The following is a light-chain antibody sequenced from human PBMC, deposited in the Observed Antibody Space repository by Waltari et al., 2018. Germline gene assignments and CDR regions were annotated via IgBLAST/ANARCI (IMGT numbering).Light chain of an antibody. Sequence: QSDLPHPPSSSVSPSQSVTISCTVPTSPRSVSPSFSFSPPPPGKAPKLMIYEVYTRPSGVPVRFSGSHSGNTSSLTVSGLQAEDESYYYCISFDDNNNLRVFCGGTKLSVL. J-gene: IGLJ3*02. CDR2: EVY. CDR3: ISFDDNNNLRV. CDR1: TSPRSVSPS. V-gene: IGLV2-8*01.